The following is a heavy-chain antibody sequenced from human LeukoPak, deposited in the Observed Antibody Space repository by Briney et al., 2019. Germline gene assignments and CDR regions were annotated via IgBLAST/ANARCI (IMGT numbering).Heavy chain of an antibody. D-gene: IGHD3-10*01. CDR2: INPNSGGT. Sequence: ASVKVSCKASGYTFTGYYMHRVRQAPGQGLEWMGRINPNSGGTNYAQKFQGRVTMTRDTSISTAYMELSRLRSDDTAVYYCARNSGLYYCMDVWGKGTTVTVSS. CDR1: GYTFTGYY. CDR3: ARNSGLYYCMDV. J-gene: IGHJ6*03. V-gene: IGHV1-2*06.